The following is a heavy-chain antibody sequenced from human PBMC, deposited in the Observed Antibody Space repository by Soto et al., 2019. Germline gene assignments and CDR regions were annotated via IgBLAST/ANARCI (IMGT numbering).Heavy chain of an antibody. V-gene: IGHV3-23*01. CDR2: ISGSGGST. CDR1: GFTFSSYA. CDR3: AKGGYDYYYYYYMDV. J-gene: IGHJ6*03. D-gene: IGHD5-12*01. Sequence: AGGSLRLSCAASGFTFSSYAMSLVRQAPGKGLEWVSAISGSGGSTYYADSVKGRFTISRDNSKNTLYLQMNSLRAEDTAVYYCAKGGYDYYYYYYMDVWGKGTTVTVSS.